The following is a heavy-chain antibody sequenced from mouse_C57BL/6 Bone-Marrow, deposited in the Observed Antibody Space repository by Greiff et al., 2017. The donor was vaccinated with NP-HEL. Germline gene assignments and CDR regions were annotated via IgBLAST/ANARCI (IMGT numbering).Heavy chain of an antibody. CDR3: ARGTTVVYFDY. J-gene: IGHJ2*01. D-gene: IGHD1-1*01. CDR1: GYTFTSYW. CDR2: IDPSDSYT. Sequence: VQLQQPGAELVKPGASVKLSCKASGYTFTSYWMQWVKQRPGQGLEWIGAIDPSDSYTNYNQKFKGKATLTVDTSSSTAYMQLSSLTSEDSAVYYCARGTTVVYFDYWGQGTTLTVSS. V-gene: IGHV1-50*01.